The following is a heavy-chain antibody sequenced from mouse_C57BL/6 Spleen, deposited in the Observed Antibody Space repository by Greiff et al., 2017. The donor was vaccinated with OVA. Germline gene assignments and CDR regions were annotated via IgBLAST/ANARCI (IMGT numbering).Heavy chain of an antibody. V-gene: IGHV6-6*01. CDR1: GFTFSDAW. D-gene: IGHD3-2*02. J-gene: IGHJ3*01. CDR2: IRNKANNHAT. CDR3: TRGSGYLFAY. Sequence: EVQRVESGGGLVQPGGSMKLSCAASGFTFSDAWMDWVRQSPEKGLEWVAEIRNKANNHATYYAESVKGRFTISRDDSKSSVYLQMNSLRAEDTGIYYCTRGSGYLFAYWGQGTLVTVSA.